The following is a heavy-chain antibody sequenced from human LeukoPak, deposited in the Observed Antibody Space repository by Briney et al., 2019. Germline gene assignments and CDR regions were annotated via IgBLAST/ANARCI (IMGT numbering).Heavy chain of an antibody. V-gene: IGHV3-30-3*01. D-gene: IGHD6-13*01. J-gene: IGHJ3*02. Sequence: GGSLRLSCAASGFTFSSYAMHWVRQAPGKGLEWVAVISYDGSNKYYADSVKGRFTISRDNSKNTLYLQMNSLRAEDTAVYYCARGQAAAGPDAFDIWGQGTMVTVSS. CDR3: ARGQAAAGPDAFDI. CDR1: GFTFSSYA. CDR2: ISYDGSNK.